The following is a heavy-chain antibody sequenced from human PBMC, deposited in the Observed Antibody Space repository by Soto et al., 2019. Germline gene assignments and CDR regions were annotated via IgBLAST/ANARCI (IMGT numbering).Heavy chain of an antibody. CDR1: GGSTSSYY. Sequence: SQTLSLTCTGSGGSTSSYYWSWIRQPPGKGLERIGYTYYSGSTNYNPSLKSRVTISVDTSKNQFSLKLSSVTAADTAVYYCARKGGEWLGQHYHYYMDVWGKGTTVTVSS. J-gene: IGHJ6*03. CDR2: TYYSGST. V-gene: IGHV4-59*01. D-gene: IGHD6-19*01. CDR3: ARKGGEWLGQHYHYYMDV.